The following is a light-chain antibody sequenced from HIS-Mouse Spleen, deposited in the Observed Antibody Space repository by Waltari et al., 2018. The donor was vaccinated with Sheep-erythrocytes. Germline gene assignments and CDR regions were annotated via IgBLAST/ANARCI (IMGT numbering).Light chain of an antibody. CDR1: QGISSY. V-gene: IGKV1-9*01. CDR2: AAS. Sequence: DIQLTPSPSFLSASVGDRVTITCRASQGISSYLAWYQQKPGKAPKLLIYAASTLQSGVPSRFSGSGSGTEFTLTISSLQPEDFATYYCQQINSYPHTFGQGTKLEIK. J-gene: IGKJ2*01. CDR3: QQINSYPHT.